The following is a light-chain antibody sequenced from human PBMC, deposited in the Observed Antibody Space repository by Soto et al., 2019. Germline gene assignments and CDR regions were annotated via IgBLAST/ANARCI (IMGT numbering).Light chain of an antibody. CDR3: AAWDDILNGWV. Sequence: QSALTQPASVSGSPGQSITISCTGTSSDVGGYNYVSWYQLHPGKAPKLMVYEVSNRPSGVSNRFSGSKSGNTASLTISGLQAEDEADYYCAAWDDILNGWVFGGGTKLTVL. J-gene: IGLJ3*02. CDR1: SSDVGGYNY. V-gene: IGLV2-14*01. CDR2: EVS.